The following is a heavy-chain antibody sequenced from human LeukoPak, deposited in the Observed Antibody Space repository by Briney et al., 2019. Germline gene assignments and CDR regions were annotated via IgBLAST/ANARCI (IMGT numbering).Heavy chain of an antibody. D-gene: IGHD3-10*02. J-gene: IGHJ6*04. CDR3: AELGITMIGGV. Sequence: GGSLRLSCAASGFAFSSNAMNWVRQAPGKGLEWVSYISSSGSTIYYADSVKGRFTISRDNAKNSLYLQMNSLRAEDTAVYYCAELGITMIGGVWGKGTTVTISS. V-gene: IGHV3-48*03. CDR2: ISSSGSTI. CDR1: GFAFSSNA.